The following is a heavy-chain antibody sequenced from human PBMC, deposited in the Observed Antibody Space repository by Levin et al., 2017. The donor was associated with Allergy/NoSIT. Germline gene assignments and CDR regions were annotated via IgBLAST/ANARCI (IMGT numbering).Heavy chain of an antibody. CDR1: GFTFSSYS. J-gene: IGHJ6*02. CDR2: ISSSSSYI. CDR3: ARVNNYYYYGMDV. Sequence: GESLKISCAASGFTFSSYSMNWVRQAPGKGLEWVSSISSSSSYIYYADSVKGRFTISRDNAKNSLYLQMNSLRAEDTAVYYCARVNNYYYYGMDVWGQGTTVTVSS. V-gene: IGHV3-21*01.